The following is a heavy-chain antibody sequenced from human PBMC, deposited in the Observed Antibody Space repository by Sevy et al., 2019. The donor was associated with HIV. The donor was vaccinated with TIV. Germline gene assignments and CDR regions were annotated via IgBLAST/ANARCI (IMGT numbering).Heavy chain of an antibody. V-gene: IGHV3-30*02. CDR2: IRYDGSNK. CDR3: AKVPFLGCSSTSCPFDY. Sequence: GGSLRLSCAASGFTFSSYGMHWVRQAPGKGLEWVAFIRYDGSNKYYADSVKGRFTISRDNSKNTLYLQMNSLRAEDTAVYYCAKVPFLGCSSTSCPFDYWGQGTLVTVSS. J-gene: IGHJ4*02. D-gene: IGHD2-2*01. CDR1: GFTFSSYG.